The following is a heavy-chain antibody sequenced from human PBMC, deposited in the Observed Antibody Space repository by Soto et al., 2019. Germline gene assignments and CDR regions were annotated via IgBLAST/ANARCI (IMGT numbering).Heavy chain of an antibody. CDR3: ARGGGRFGELTLYSDH. CDR2: ISGSGGGT. D-gene: IGHD3-10*01. V-gene: IGHV3-23*04. Sequence: EVQLVESGGVLVQPGGSLRVSCAASGFTFTNHAMSWVRQAPGKGLEWVSAISGSGGGTYYADSVKGRFTISRDNSDNTMYLQMNSLRAEDTAVYFCARGGGRFGELTLYSDHWGQGTLFTVSS. CDR1: GFTFTNHA. J-gene: IGHJ4*02.